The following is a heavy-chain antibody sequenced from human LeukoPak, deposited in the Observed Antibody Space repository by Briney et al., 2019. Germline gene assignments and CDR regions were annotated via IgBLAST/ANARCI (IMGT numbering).Heavy chain of an antibody. V-gene: IGHV3-23*01. CDR2: ISGSGGST. CDR3: GPSTYCYDSSGYYPDY. J-gene: IGHJ4*02. Sequence: GGSLRLSCAASGFTFSSYAMSWVRQAPGKGLEWVSAISGSGGSTYYADSVKGRFTISRDNSKNTLYLQMNSLRAEDTAVYYCGPSTYCYDSSGYYPDYWGQGTLVTVSS. CDR1: GFTFSSYA. D-gene: IGHD3-22*01.